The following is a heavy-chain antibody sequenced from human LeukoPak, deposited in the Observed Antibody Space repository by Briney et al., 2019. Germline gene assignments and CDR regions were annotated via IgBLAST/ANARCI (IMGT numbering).Heavy chain of an antibody. CDR2: IKQDGSEK. CDR3: ARDTDMVTDPHFDY. D-gene: IGHD5-18*01. CDR1: GFTFSSYW. Sequence: PGGSLRLSCAASGFTFSSYWMSWVRQAPGKGLEWVANIKQDGSEKYYVDSVKGRFTISRDNAKNSLYLQMNSLRAEDTAVYYCARDTDMVTDPHFDYWGQGTLVTVSS. J-gene: IGHJ4*02. V-gene: IGHV3-7*01.